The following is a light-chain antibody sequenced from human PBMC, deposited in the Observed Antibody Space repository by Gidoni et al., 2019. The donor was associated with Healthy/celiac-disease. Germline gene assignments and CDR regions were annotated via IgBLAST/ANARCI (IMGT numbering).Light chain of an antibody. CDR2: AAS. CDR3: QQSYSTPA. CDR1: QSISSY. J-gene: IGKJ4*01. V-gene: IGKV1-39*01. Sequence: DIQMTQSPSSLSASVGDRVTIPCRASQSISSYLHWYQQKPGKAPKLLIYAASSLQSGVPSRFSGSGSGTDFTLTISSLQPEDFATYYCQQSYSTPAFGGGTKVEIK.